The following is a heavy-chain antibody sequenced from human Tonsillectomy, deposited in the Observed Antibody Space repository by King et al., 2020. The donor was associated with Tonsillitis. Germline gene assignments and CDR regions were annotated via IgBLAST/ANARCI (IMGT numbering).Heavy chain of an antibody. CDR3: AKDTRALYDFWTGSFDY. CDR1: GFTFDDYA. D-gene: IGHD3-3*01. Sequence: VQLVESGGGLVQPGRSLRLSCAASGFTFDDYAMHWVRQAPGKGLEWVSGISWNSGGTGYADSVKGRFTISRDNAKNSLYLQMNSLRAEDTAWYYCAKDTRALYDFWTGSFDYWGQGTLVTVSS. V-gene: IGHV3-9*01. J-gene: IGHJ4*02. CDR2: ISWNSGGT.